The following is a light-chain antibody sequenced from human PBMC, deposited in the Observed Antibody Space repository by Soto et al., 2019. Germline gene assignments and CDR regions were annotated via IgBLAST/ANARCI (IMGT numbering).Light chain of an antibody. V-gene: IGKV1-39*01. CDR3: QQIYAAPVT. Sequence: DIQMTQSPPTLSSSLGERVTITCRASQSICSSLNWYQQKPGKPPKLFIYAASNRQSGVPSRFSGSESGTDFILTISSLQPEDFATYYCQQIYAAPVTFGQGTKVEIK. J-gene: IGKJ1*01. CDR1: QSICSS. CDR2: AAS.